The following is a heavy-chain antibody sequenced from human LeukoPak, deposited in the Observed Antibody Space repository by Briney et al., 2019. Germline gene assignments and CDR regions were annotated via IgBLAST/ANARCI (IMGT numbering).Heavy chain of an antibody. CDR2: INPNSGGT. CDR3: ARPGGGYDSRYYYYMDV. Sequence: ASVKVSCKASGYTFTGYYMHWVRQAPGQGLEWMGWINPNSGGTNYAQKFRGRVTMTRDTSISTAYMELSRLRSDDTAVYYCARPGGGYDSRYYYYMDVWGKGTTVTVSS. CDR1: GYTFTGYY. V-gene: IGHV1-2*02. D-gene: IGHD5-12*01. J-gene: IGHJ6*03.